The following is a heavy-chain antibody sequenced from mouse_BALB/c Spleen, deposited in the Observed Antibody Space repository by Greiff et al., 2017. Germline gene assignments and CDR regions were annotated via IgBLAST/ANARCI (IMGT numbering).Heavy chain of an antibody. V-gene: IGHV1-7*01. CDR3: ARSDYGYHFDY. D-gene: IGHD1-2*01. CDR2: INPSTGYT. CDR1: GYTFTSYW. Sequence: QVQLQQSGAELAKPGASVKMSCKASGYTFTSYWMHWVKQRPGQGLEWIGYINPSTGYTEYNQKFKDKATLTADKSSSTAYMQLSSLTSEDSAVYYCARSDYGYHFDYWGQGTTLTVSS. J-gene: IGHJ2*01.